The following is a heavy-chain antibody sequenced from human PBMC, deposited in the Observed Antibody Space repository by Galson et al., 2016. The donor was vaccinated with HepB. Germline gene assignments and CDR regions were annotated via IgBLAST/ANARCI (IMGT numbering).Heavy chain of an antibody. V-gene: IGHV6-1*01. Sequence: CAISGDSVSSNSAAWNWIRQSPSRGLEWLGRTYYRAKWYNDYAVSVKSRITINVDTSKNQFSLQLNSVTPEDTAVYYCAREYSTGYYERFLAKRARCGFDYWGQGTLVTVSS. J-gene: IGHJ4*02. CDR3: AREYSTGYYERFLAKRARCGFDY. CDR2: TYYRAKWYN. D-gene: IGHD6-19*01. CDR1: GDSVSSNSAA.